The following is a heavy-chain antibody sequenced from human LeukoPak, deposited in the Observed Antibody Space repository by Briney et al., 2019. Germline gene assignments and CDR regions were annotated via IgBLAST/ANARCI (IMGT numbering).Heavy chain of an antibody. Sequence: ASVTVSCKASGYTFSIYNMHWVRQAPGQGLEWMGIINPSGGTSYAQKLQGRITMTRDTSTSTLYVELSSLTSEDTAVYYCARGGAAAARKRGVDYWGQGTLVTVSS. D-gene: IGHD6-13*01. CDR2: INPSGGT. V-gene: IGHV1-46*01. J-gene: IGHJ4*02. CDR1: GYTFSIYN. CDR3: ARGGAAAARKRGVDY.